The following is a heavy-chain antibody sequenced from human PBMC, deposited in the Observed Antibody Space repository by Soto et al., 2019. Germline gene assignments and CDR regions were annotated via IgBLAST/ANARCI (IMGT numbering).Heavy chain of an antibody. CDR1: GFTFSSYS. CDR2: FRTGGDDGTT. J-gene: IGHJ4*02. D-gene: IGHD3-10*01. Sequence: PGGSLRLSCAASGFTFSSYSMSWVRQAPGKWLEWVSGFRTGGDDGTTYYADSVKGRFTISRDNSKNTLFLQMNSLRAEDTAIYYCAKKVNSGPGSQYFDYWGQGTLVTVSS. V-gene: IGHV3-23*01. CDR3: AKKVNSGPGSQYFDY.